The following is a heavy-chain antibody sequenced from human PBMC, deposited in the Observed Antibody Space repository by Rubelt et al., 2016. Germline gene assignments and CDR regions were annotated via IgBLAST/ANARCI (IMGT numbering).Heavy chain of an antibody. D-gene: IGHD2-21*01. Sequence: QVQLQQWGAGLLQPSETLSLTCAVYGGSFSIYYWSWIRQPPGTGLEWIGEINHSESTNYNQSLKSRVTTSVDTSRTQFSLRLISGTAADTAVYYCALPRFSDRFRALDIWGQGKMVTVSS. J-gene: IGHJ3*02. V-gene: IGHV4-34*01. CDR3: ALPRFSDRFRALDI. CDR2: INHSEST. CDR1: GGSFSIYY.